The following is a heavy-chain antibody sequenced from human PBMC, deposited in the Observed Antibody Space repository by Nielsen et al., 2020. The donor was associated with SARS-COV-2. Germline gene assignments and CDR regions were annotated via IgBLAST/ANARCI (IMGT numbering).Heavy chain of an antibody. V-gene: IGHV3-23*01. D-gene: IGHD5-24*01. J-gene: IGHJ4*02. CDR1: GFTFSSYA. CDR2: ISGSGGST. CDR3: AKDLEMATIQDY. Sequence: GESLKISCAASGFTFSSYAMSWVRQAPGKGLEWVSAISGSGGSTYYADSVKGRFTISRDNSKNTLYLQMNSLRAEDTAVYYCAKDLEMATIQDYWGQGTLGTVSS.